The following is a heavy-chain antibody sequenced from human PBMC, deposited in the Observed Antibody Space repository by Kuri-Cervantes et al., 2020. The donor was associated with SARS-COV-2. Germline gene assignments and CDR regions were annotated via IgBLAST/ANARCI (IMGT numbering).Heavy chain of an antibody. CDR1: GYTFTSYA. CDR3: ARDWYSSGWSLGAFDI. V-gene: IGHV7-4-1*02. Sequence: ASVKVSCKASGYTFTSYAMNWVRQAPGQGLEGMGWINTNTGNPTYAQGFTGRFVFSLDTSVSTAYLQISSLKAEDTAVYYCARDWYSSGWSLGAFDIWGQGTMVTVSS. J-gene: IGHJ3*02. D-gene: IGHD6-19*01. CDR2: INTNTGNP.